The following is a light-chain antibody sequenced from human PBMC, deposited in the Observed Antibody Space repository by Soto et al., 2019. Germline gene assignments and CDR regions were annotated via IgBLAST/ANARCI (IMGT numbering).Light chain of an antibody. CDR2: AAS. Sequence: DIQMTPSPSSLSASVGDRVTITCRASESIARHLNWYQQKPGKAPKLLIYAASSLQNGVPSRFRGGGSGTDFTLTISNLQPEDFATYYCQPNYSTLSITFGQGTRLEIK. J-gene: IGKJ5*01. CDR1: ESIARH. CDR3: QPNYSTLSIT. V-gene: IGKV1-39*01.